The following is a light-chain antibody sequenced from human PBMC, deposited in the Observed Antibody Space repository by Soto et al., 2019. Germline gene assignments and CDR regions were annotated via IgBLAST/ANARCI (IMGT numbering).Light chain of an antibody. CDR2: GAS. CDR3: QQYYSFPRT. V-gene: IGKV1D-8*01. J-gene: IGKJ1*01. CDR1: QDFSYY. Sequence: VIWVTQSPSLLSASTGDRVTISCRLSQDFSYYLAWYQQKPGKAPELLIYGASTLQSGVPSRFSGSGSGTEFTLTISRLQSEDFATYYCQQYYSFPRTFGQGTKVDIK.